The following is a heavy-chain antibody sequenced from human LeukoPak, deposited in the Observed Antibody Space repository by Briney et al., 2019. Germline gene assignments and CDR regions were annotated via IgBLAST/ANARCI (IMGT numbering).Heavy chain of an antibody. CDR2: IYHSGST. J-gene: IGHJ3*02. D-gene: IGHD4-17*01. CDR1: GYSISSGYY. Sequence: PSETLSLTCAVSGYSISSGYYWGWIRQPPGKGLEWIGSIYHSGSTYYNPSLKSRVTISVDTSKNQFSLKLSSVTAADTAVYYCARRTVTTNADAFDIWGQGIMVTVSS. CDR3: ARRTVTTNADAFDI. V-gene: IGHV4-38-2*01.